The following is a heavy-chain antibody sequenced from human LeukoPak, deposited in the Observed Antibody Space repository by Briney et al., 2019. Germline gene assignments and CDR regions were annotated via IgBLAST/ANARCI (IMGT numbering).Heavy chain of an antibody. CDR3: ANFLPTHIVVANYYFDY. V-gene: IGHV3-23*01. Sequence: PGGSLRLSCAASGFTFSSYAMSWLRQAPGKGLEWVSAISGSGGSTYYADSVKGRFTISRDNSKNTLYLQMNSLRAEATAEYYCANFLPTHIVVANYYFDYWGQGTLGTVSS. CDR2: ISGSGGST. CDR1: GFTFSSYA. D-gene: IGHD2-21*01. J-gene: IGHJ4*02.